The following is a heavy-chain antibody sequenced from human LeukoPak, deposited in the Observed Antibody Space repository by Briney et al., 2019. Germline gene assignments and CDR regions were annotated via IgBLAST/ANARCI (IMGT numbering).Heavy chain of an antibody. Sequence: SGGSLRLSCAASGFTFSSYSMNWVRQAPGKGLEWVSSISSSSSYIYYADSVKGRFTISRDNAKNSLYLQMNSLRAEDTAVYYCARVGGSYSGYVIDYWGQGTLVTVSS. CDR3: ARVGGSYSGYVIDY. J-gene: IGHJ4*02. CDR1: GFTFSSYS. D-gene: IGHD5-12*01. CDR2: ISSSSSYI. V-gene: IGHV3-21*01.